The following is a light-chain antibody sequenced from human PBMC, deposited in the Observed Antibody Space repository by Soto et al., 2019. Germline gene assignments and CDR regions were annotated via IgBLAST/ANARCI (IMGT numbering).Light chain of an antibody. CDR2: SIT. Sequence: QSALTQPRSVSGSPGQSVTISCTGTNSDVGGHNYVSWYQQHPGKAPKLLISSITKRSSGVPDRFSGSKSGNTASLTISGLQTEDEADYYCCSYAGNYDYVFGTGTKVTVL. V-gene: IGLV2-11*01. CDR1: NSDVGGHNY. CDR3: CSYAGNYDYV. J-gene: IGLJ1*01.